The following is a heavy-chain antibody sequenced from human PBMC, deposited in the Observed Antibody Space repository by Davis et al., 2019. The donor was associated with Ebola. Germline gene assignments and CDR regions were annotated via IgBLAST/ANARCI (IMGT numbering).Heavy chain of an antibody. D-gene: IGHD3-10*01. J-gene: IGHJ4*02. V-gene: IGHV4-34*01. CDR2: IYYSGST. CDR1: GGSFSGYY. Sequence: SETLSLTCAVYGGSFSGYYWSWIRQPPGKGLEWIGSIYYSGSTYYNPSLKSRVTISVDTSKNQFSLKLSSVTAADTAVYYCAREVGWFGELLFLGIIDYWGQGTLVTVSS. CDR3: AREVGWFGELLFLGIIDY.